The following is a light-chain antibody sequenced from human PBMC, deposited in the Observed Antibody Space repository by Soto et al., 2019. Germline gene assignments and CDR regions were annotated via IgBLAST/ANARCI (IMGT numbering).Light chain of an antibody. V-gene: IGLV2-8*01. CDR2: EVV. CDR1: KSDIGVYDF. Sequence: QSALTQPPSASGSPGQSVTISCTGTKSDIGVYDFVSWYQHHPGKAPRLIIYEVVQRPSGVPDRFSGSKSGNTASLTVSGLQAADEADYFCKSYAGRNTYFFGSGTMVTVL. CDR3: KSYAGRNTYF. J-gene: IGLJ1*01.